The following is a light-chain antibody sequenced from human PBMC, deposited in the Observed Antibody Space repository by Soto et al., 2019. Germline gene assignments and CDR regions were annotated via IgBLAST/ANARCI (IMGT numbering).Light chain of an antibody. CDR3: CSYAGSFSLV. CDR2: DVT. CDR1: SSDVGGYNY. V-gene: IGLV2-11*01. Sequence: QSALTQPRSVSGSPGQSVTISCAGTSSDVGGYNYFSWYQHHPGKAPKLMIYDVTERPSGVPYRFSGSRSGNTASLTISGLQSEDEADYYCCSYAGSFSLVFGGGTKLTVL. J-gene: IGLJ3*02.